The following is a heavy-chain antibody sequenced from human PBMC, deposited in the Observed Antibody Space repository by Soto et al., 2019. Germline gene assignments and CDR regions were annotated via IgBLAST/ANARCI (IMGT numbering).Heavy chain of an antibody. V-gene: IGHV3-23*01. D-gene: IGHD6-19*01. Sequence: PGGSLRLSCAASGFTFSSYAMSWVRQAPGKGLEWVSAISGSGGSTYYADSVKGRFTISRDNSKNTLYLQMNSLRAEDTAVYYCAKVGAGDLGQWLVDYYYYGMDVWGQGTTVTVSS. CDR1: GFTFSSYA. CDR3: AKVGAGDLGQWLVDYYYYGMDV. CDR2: ISGSGGST. J-gene: IGHJ6*02.